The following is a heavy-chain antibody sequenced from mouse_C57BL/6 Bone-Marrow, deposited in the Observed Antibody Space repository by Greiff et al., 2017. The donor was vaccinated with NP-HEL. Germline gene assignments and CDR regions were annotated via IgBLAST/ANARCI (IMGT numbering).Heavy chain of an antibody. CDR3: ARMGTAMDY. Sequence: EVQGVESGGGLVKPGGSLKLSCAASGFTFSDYGMHWVRQAPEKGLEWVAYISSGISTIYYADTVKGRFTISRDNAKNTLFLQMTSLRSEDTAMYYCARMGTAMDYWGQGTSVTVSS. V-gene: IGHV5-17*01. CDR1: GFTFSDYG. CDR2: ISSGISTI. D-gene: IGHD4-1*01. J-gene: IGHJ4*01.